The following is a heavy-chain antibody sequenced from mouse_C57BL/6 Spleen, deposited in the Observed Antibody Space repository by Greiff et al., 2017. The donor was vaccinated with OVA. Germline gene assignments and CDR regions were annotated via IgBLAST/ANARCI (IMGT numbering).Heavy chain of an antibody. V-gene: IGHV1-61*01. Sequence: QVQLQQPGAELVRPGSSVKLSCKASGYTFTSYWMDWVKQRPGQGLEWIGNIYPSDSETHYNQKFKDKATLTVDKSSSTAYMQLSSLTSEDSAVYYCAREESNYFYYCDYWGQGTTLTVSS. CDR3: AREESNYFYYCDY. D-gene: IGHD2-5*01. CDR2: IYPSDSET. J-gene: IGHJ2*01. CDR1: GYTFTSYW.